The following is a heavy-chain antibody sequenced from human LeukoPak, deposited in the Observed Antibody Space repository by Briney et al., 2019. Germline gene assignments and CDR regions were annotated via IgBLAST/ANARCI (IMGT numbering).Heavy chain of an antibody. CDR3: ARGASDTAMDYLDY. D-gene: IGHD5-18*01. Sequence: ASVKVSCKASGGAFSSYAISWVRQAPGQGLEWMGGIIPIFGTANYAQKFQGRVTITTDESTSTAYMELSSLRSEDTAVYYCARGASDTAMDYLDYWGQGTLVTVSS. V-gene: IGHV1-69*05. J-gene: IGHJ4*02. CDR1: GGAFSSYA. CDR2: IIPIFGTA.